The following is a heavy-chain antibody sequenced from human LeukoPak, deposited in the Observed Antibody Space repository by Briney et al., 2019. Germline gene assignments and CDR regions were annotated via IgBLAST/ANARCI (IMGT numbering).Heavy chain of an antibody. CDR2: ISYDGSNK. Sequence: GGSLRLSCAASGFTFSSYGMHWVRQAPGKGLEWVAVISYDGSNKYYADSVKGRLTISRDNSKNTLYLQMNSLRAEDTAVYYCAKDGGIIVGATLDYWGQGTLVTVSS. CDR1: GFTFSSYG. CDR3: AKDGGIIVGATLDY. V-gene: IGHV3-30*18. J-gene: IGHJ4*02. D-gene: IGHD1-26*01.